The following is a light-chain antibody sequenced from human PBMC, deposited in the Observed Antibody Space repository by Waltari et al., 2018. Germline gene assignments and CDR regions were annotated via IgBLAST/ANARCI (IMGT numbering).Light chain of an antibody. CDR1: SSDVGAYNY. J-gene: IGLJ2*01. V-gene: IGLV2-14*01. CDR2: DVR. Sequence: QSALTPPASVSGSPGQSITISCTGPSSDVGAYNYCSWYQQHPGKAPKLMIYDVRTRPSGVSNRFSGSKSGNTASLTISGLQAEDEADYYCSSYTSSSSLDVVFGGGTKLTVL. CDR3: SSYTSSSSLDVV.